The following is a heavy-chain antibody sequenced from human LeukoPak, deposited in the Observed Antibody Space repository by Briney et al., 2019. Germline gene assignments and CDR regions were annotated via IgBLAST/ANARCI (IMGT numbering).Heavy chain of an antibody. D-gene: IGHD1-26*01. Sequence: SETLSLTCTVSGDSISSGNYYWSWVRQPAGRGLEWIGRMYSSGSTNENPSLKSRVIISVDTSKNQFSLQLNSVTAADTAVYYCARGVGTTNFDYWGQGTLVTVSS. CDR3: ARGVGTTNFDY. V-gene: IGHV4-61*02. CDR1: GDSISSGNYY. CDR2: MYSSGST. J-gene: IGHJ4*02.